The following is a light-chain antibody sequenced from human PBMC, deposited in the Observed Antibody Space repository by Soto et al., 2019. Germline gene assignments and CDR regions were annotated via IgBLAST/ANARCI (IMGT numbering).Light chain of an antibody. CDR3: MQALQTPWT. Sequence: DIVMTQSPLSLPVTPGEPASISRRSSQSLLHSNGYNYLDWYLQKPGQSPQLLIYLGSNRSSGVPDRFSGSGSGTDFTLKISRVEAEDVGVYYCMQALQTPWTFGQGTKVDIK. CDR1: QSLLHSNGYNY. J-gene: IGKJ1*01. CDR2: LGS. V-gene: IGKV2-28*01.